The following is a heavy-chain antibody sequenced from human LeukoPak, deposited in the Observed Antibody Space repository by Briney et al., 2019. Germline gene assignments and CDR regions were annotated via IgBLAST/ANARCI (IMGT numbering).Heavy chain of an antibody. J-gene: IGHJ4*02. CDR3: ARGYGDHGFDY. CDR1: GGSVSSGSYY. D-gene: IGHD4-17*01. Sequence: SETLSLTCTVSGGSVSSGSYYWSWIRQPPGKGLEWIGYIYYSGSTNYNPSLKSRVTISVDTSKNQFSLKLSSVTAADTAVYYCARGYGDHGFDYWGQGTLVTVSS. CDR2: IYYSGST. V-gene: IGHV4-61*01.